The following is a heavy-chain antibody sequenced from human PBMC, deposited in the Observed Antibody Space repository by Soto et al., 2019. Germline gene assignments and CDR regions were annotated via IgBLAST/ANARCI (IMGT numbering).Heavy chain of an antibody. D-gene: IGHD2-2*01. CDR3: ARENIVVVPAASLIDYYYYGMDV. J-gene: IGHJ6*02. Sequence: SETLSLTCTVSGGSVSSGSYYWSWIRQPPGKGLEWIGYIYYSGSTNYNPSLKSRVTISVDTSKNQFSLKLSSVTAADTAVYYCARENIVVVPAASLIDYYYYGMDVCGQGTTVTVSS. CDR1: GGSVSSGSYY. V-gene: IGHV4-61*01. CDR2: IYYSGST.